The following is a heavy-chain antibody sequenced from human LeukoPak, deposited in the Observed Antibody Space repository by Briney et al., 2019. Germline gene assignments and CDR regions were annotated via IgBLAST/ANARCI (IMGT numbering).Heavy chain of an antibody. CDR3: AKDLGGSATTV. D-gene: IGHD2-2*01. CDR2: ISWSGDRW. Sequence: GRSLRLSCAASGFTFEVHVMLWVRHAPGKGLVWVSSISWSGDRWGDAISRKDGFTISRDNAKNSLFLKMKSLRVEDTALSFCAKDLGGSATTVWGQGTLVTVSS. J-gene: IGHJ4*02. CDR1: GFTFEVHV. V-gene: IGHV3-9*01.